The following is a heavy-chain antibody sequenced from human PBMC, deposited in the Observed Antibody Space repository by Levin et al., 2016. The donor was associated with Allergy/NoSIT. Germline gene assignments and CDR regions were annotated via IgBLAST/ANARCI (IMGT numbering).Heavy chain of an antibody. J-gene: IGHJ4*02. V-gene: IGHV4-34*01. Sequence: SETLSLTCAVYGGSFSGYYWTWIRQSPGKGLEWIGEIYHSGTTNYNPSLESRLTISVDTSKNQFSLKLISVTAADTAMYYCTRGRGNSGTSDSWGQGILVTVSS. CDR3: TRGRGNSGTSDS. D-gene: IGHD4-23*01. CDR2: IYHSGTT. CDR1: GGSFSGYY.